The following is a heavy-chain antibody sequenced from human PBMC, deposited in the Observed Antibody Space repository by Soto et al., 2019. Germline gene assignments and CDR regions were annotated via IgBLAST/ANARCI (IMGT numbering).Heavy chain of an antibody. CDR2: VYYSGST. V-gene: IGHV4-59*08. J-gene: IGHJ6*03. CDR3: ARHDYYYYYMDV. CDR1: GGSIGSYY. Sequence: SETLSLTCTVSGGSIGSYYWSWIRQPPGKGLEWIGYVYYSGSTNYNPSLKSRVTISVDTSKNQFSLNLSSVTAADTAVYYCARHDYYYYYMDVWGKGTTVTVSS.